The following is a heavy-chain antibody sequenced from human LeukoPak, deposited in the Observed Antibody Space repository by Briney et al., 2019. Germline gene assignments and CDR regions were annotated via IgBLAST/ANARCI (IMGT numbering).Heavy chain of an antibody. J-gene: IGHJ4*02. CDR1: GFTFSTFG. CDR3: AKGEPSGSYYPPTIVDY. CDR2: IREDGTIT. D-gene: IGHD1-26*01. Sequence: PGGSLRLSCTASGFTFSTFGMHWVRQAPGSGLEWVAFIREDGTITYYGDSVRGRFSISRDNSKNTLYLQMNSLRAEDTAVYYCAKGEPSGSYYPPTIVDYWGQGTLVTVSS. V-gene: IGHV3-30*02.